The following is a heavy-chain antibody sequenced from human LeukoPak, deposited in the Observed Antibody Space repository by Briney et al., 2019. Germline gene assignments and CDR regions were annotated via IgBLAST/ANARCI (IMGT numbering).Heavy chain of an antibody. CDR1: GGSISSYNW. D-gene: IGHD3-9*01. CDR2: IYSGGST. V-gene: IGHV3-66*01. J-gene: IGHJ4*02. CDR3: ARAAPYYDILTGYLRGYYFDY. Sequence: GTLSLTCAVSGGSISSYNWWSWVRQAPGKGLEWVSVIYSGGSTYYADSVKGRFTISRDNSKDTLYLQMNSLRAEDTAVYYCARAAPYYDILTGYLRGYYFDYWGQGTLVTVSS.